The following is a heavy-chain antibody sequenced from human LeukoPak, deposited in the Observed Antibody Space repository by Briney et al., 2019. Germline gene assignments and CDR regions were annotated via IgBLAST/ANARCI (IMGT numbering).Heavy chain of an antibody. D-gene: IGHD6-13*01. J-gene: IGHJ5*02. CDR1: GGSISSYY. V-gene: IGHV4-59*12. Sequence: SETLSLTCTVSGGSISSYYWSWIRQPPGKGLEWIGYIYYSGSTYYNPSLKSRVTISVDRSKNQFSLKLSSVTAADTAVYYCARVAAAGISDWFDPWGQGTLVTVSS. CDR3: ARVAAAGISDWFDP. CDR2: IYYSGST.